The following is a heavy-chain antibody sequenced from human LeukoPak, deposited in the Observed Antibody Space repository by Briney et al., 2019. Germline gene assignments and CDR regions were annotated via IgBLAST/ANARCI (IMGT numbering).Heavy chain of an antibody. Sequence: GSLRLSCAASGFTFSTYGLSWVRQAPGKGLEWVSAISGSGGTTYYADSVKGRFTITRDNSKNTLFLQMNTLRAEDTAVYYCAGGAGVYYYGMDVWGQGTSVTVSS. CDR2: ISGSGGTT. CDR1: GFTFSTYG. V-gene: IGHV3-23*01. J-gene: IGHJ6*02. CDR3: AGGAGVYYYGMDV.